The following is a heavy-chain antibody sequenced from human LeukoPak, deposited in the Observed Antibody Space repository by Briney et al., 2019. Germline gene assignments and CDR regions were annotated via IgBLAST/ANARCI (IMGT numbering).Heavy chain of an antibody. CDR1: GGSISSSRYY. D-gene: IGHD3-10*01. Sequence: SETLSLTCTVSGGSISSSRYYWAWIRQPPGKGLEWIGSVFYTGTTDYNRSLNSRVTISIDTSKNQFSLNLGPVTAADSAFYYCAKYGSGTYWGQGTLVTVSS. CDR2: VFYTGTT. CDR3: AKYGSGTY. J-gene: IGHJ4*02. V-gene: IGHV4-39*01.